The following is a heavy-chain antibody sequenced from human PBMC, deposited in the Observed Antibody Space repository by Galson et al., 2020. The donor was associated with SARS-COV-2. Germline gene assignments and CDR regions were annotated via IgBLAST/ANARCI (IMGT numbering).Heavy chain of an antibody. D-gene: IGHD3-16*01. CDR2: IIPIFGTA. J-gene: IGHJ3*02. Sequence: SVKVSCQASGGTFSSYAISWVRQAPGQGLEWMGGIIPIFGTANYAQKFQGRVTITADESTSTAYMELSSLRSEDTAVYYCASLGGDDAFDIWGQGTMVTVSS. CDR1: GGTFSSYA. V-gene: IGHV1-69*13. CDR3: ASLGGDDAFDI.